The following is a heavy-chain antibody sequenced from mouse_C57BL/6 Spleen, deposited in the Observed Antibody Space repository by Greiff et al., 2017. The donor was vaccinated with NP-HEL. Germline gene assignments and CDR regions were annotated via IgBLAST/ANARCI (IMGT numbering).Heavy chain of an antibody. V-gene: IGHV5-17*01. Sequence: EVHLVESGGGLVKPGGSLKLSCAASGFTFSDYGMHWVRQAPEKGLEWVAYISSGSSTIYYADTVKGRFTISRDKAKNTLFQQMTSLRTEDTAMYYCARPTYYYCGFDYWGQGTTLTVSS. D-gene: IGHD1-1*01. CDR3: ARPTYYYCGFDY. CDR2: ISSGSSTI. J-gene: IGHJ2*01. CDR1: GFTFSDYG.